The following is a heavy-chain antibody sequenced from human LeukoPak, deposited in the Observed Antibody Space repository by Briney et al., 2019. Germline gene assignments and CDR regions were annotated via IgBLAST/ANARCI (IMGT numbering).Heavy chain of an antibody. V-gene: IGHV3-23*01. CDR2: ISGSGGST. J-gene: IGHJ4*02. CDR1: GFTFSSYA. Sequence: GVSLRLSCAASGFTFSSYAKSWVRQAPGKGLEWVSAISGSGGSTYYADSVKGRFTISRDNSKNTLYLQMNSLRAEDTAVYYCAKQTRPQLERRLGFDYWGQGTLVTVSS. D-gene: IGHD1-1*01. CDR3: AKQTRPQLERRLGFDY.